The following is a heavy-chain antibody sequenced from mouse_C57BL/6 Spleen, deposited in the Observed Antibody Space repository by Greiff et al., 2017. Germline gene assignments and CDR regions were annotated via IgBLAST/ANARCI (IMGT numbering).Heavy chain of an antibody. J-gene: IGHJ3*01. CDR2: ISSGSSTI. D-gene: IGHD2-1*01. V-gene: IGHV5-17*01. CDR3: AGGNYWFAY. CDR1: GFTFSDYG. Sequence: EVKLMESGGGLVKPGGSLKLSCAASGFTFSDYGMHWVRQAPEKGLEWVAYISSGSSTIYYADTVKGRFTISRDNAKNTLCLQMTSLRSEDTAMYYCAGGNYWFAYWGQGTLVTVSA.